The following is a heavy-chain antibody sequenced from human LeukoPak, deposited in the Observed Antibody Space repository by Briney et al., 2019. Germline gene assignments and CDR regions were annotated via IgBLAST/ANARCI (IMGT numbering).Heavy chain of an antibody. Sequence: ASVKVSCKVSGYTLTELSMHWVRQAPGKGLEWMGGFDPEDGETIYAQKFQGRVTMTGDTSTDTAYMELSSLRSEDTAVYYCATFGIYYDYVWGSYRYGPHARCAFDIWGQGTMVTVSS. V-gene: IGHV1-24*01. CDR1: GYTLTELS. CDR3: ATFGIYYDYVWGSYRYGPHARCAFDI. CDR2: FDPEDGET. D-gene: IGHD3-16*02. J-gene: IGHJ3*02.